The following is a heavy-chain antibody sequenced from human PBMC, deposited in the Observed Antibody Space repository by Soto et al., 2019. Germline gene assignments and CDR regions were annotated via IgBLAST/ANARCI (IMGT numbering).Heavy chain of an antibody. J-gene: IGHJ4*02. V-gene: IGHV4-59*11. Sequence: QVQLQESGPGLVKPSETLSLTCTVSGGSIHNHYWSWVRQPPGKGLEWIGSLYSTGSTNYNPSLTNRLTMSVDTSKNQFSLNLSSVTAADTAIYYCARANWYCEYWGQGILVTVSS. D-gene: IGHD7-27*01. CDR2: LYSTGST. CDR3: ARANWYCEY. CDR1: GGSIHNHY.